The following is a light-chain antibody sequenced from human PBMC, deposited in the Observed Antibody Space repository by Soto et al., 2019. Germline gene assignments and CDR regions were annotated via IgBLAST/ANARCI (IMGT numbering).Light chain of an antibody. Sequence: EIVMTQSPATLSVSPGERATLSCRTSQSVSNNLAWYQQNPGQAPRLLIYGASTRATGIPARFSGSGSGTEFTLTISSLQSEDFAVYFCQQYNNWPYTFGQGTKLEIK. CDR1: QSVSNN. V-gene: IGKV3-15*01. CDR3: QQYNNWPYT. J-gene: IGKJ2*01. CDR2: GAS.